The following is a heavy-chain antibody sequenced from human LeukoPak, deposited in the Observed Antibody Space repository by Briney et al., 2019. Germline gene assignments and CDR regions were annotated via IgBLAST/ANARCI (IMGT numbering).Heavy chain of an antibody. V-gene: IGHV3-30*18. CDR2: ASNDGSNE. CDR3: AKLPVRGVTFDY. D-gene: IGHD3-10*01. CDR1: GFTFSDYG. Sequence: GGSLRLSCAASGFTFSDYGMHWVRQDPGKGLERVAGASNDGSNEYYADSVKGRFTISRDNSKNTLYLQMNSLRAEDTAVYYCAKLPVRGVTFDYWGQGTLVTVSS. J-gene: IGHJ4*02.